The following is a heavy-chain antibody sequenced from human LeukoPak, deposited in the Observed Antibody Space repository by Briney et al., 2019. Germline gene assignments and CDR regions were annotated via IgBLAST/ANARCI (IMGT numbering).Heavy chain of an antibody. V-gene: IGHV4-4*07. CDR3: AREIYHQLGLYYYYYMDV. Sequence: SETLSLTCTASGGSISSYSWSWIRQPAGKGLEWIGRVYSSGSTNYNPSLKSRVTMSVDTSKNQLSLKLNSVTAADTAVYYCAREIYHQLGLYYYYYMDVWGKGTTVTVSS. CDR1: GGSISSYS. CDR2: VYSSGST. J-gene: IGHJ6*03. D-gene: IGHD3-16*01.